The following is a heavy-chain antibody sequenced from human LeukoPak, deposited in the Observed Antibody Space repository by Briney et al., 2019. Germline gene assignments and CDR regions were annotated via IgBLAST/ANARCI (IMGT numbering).Heavy chain of an antibody. V-gene: IGHV3-21*01. CDR1: GFTFSSYN. CDR3: PRGSDCSSTSCYKGDWFHP. J-gene: IGHJ5*02. D-gene: IGHD2-2*02. Sequence: PGGSLRLSCAASGFTFSSYNMNWVRQAPGKGLEWVSFISSSGSYIYYADSVRGRFTISRDNAENSLYLQMNRLRAEDTLVYYLPRGSDCSSTSCYKGDWFHPRRQGTLVTVSS. CDR2: ISSSGSYI.